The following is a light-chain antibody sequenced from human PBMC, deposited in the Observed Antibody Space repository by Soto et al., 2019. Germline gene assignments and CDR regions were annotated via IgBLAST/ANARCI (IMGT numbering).Light chain of an antibody. Sequence: EIVLTQSPGTLSLSPGERATLSCRASQGVSSSYLAWYQQKPGQAPRLVIYAASTRATGIPDRFSGSVPGTEFTLTISSLQSEDFAVYYCQQYNEWPPFTFGQGTRLEIK. CDR1: QGVSSSY. CDR2: AAS. J-gene: IGKJ5*01. CDR3: QQYNEWPPFT. V-gene: IGKV3-15*01.